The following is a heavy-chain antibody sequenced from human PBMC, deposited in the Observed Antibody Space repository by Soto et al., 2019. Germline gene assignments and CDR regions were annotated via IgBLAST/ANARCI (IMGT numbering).Heavy chain of an antibody. D-gene: IGHD3-22*01. CDR1: GGTFSSYA. Sequence: QVQLVQYGAEVKKPGSSVKVSCKASGGTFSSYAISWVRQAPGQGLEWMGGIIPIFGTANYAQKFQGRVTLTADESTSTAYMELSSLRSEDTAVYYCAGSRGGYYYDSRDPPPLDYWGQGTLVTVSS. CDR2: IIPIFGTA. CDR3: AGSRGGYYYDSRDPPPLDY. J-gene: IGHJ4*02. V-gene: IGHV1-69*01.